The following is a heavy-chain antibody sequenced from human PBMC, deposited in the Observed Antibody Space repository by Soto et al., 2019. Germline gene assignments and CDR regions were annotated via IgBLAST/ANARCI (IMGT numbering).Heavy chain of an antibody. J-gene: IGHJ5*02. CDR3: AIHSTGYEDS. D-gene: IGHD5-12*01. Sequence: GESLKSSCTGSGYSFTSYWIGWVRQMPGKGLEWMGIIHPSDFDTRYSPSFQGQVTISADKSISTAYLQWSSLRASDTAMYYCAIHSTGYEDSWGQGTLVTVSS. CDR1: GYSFTSYW. V-gene: IGHV5-51*01. CDR2: IHPSDFDT.